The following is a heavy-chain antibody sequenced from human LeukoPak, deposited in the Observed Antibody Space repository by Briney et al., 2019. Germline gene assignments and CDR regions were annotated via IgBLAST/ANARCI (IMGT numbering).Heavy chain of an antibody. CDR3: AKVGVCGGDRSSYYFDY. CDR1: GFTFSSYG. J-gene: IGHJ4*02. D-gene: IGHD2-21*02. V-gene: IGHV3-30*18. CDR2: ISYDGSNK. Sequence: PGGSLRLSCAASGFTFSSYGMHWVRQAPGKGLEWVAVISYDGSNKYYADSVKGRFSISRDNSKNTLYLQMNSLRAEDTAVYYCAKVGVCGGDRSSYYFDYWGQGTLVTVSS.